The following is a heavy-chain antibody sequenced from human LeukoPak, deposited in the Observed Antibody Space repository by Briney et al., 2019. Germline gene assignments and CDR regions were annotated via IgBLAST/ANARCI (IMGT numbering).Heavy chain of an antibody. CDR1: GYSISSGYY. CDR2: IYHSGST. CDR3: ARDSYYYGSGSYYIDY. Sequence: SETLSLTCTVSGYSISSGYYWGWTRQPPGKGLEWIGSIYHSGSTYYNPSLKSRVTISVDTSKNQFSLKLSSVTAADTAVYYCARDSYYYGSGSYYIDYWGQGTLVTVSS. D-gene: IGHD3-10*01. J-gene: IGHJ4*02. V-gene: IGHV4-38-2*02.